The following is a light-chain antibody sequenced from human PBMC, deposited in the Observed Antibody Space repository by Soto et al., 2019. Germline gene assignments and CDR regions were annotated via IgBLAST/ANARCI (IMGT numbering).Light chain of an antibody. J-gene: IGLJ1*01. CDR1: SSNIGAGYE. Sequence: QSVLTQPHSVSEAPGQRVTISCTGSSSNIGAGYEAHGYQQVPGTAPKLLIYENNNRPSGVPDRFSGSKSGTSASLAITGHQAEDEAEYYSQSYDSSLSGYVFGTGTKVTVL. CDR2: ENN. V-gene: IGLV1-40*01. CDR3: QSYDSSLSGYV.